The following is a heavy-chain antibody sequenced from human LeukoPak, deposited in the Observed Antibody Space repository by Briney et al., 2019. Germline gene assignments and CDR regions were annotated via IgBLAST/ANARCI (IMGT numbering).Heavy chain of an antibody. J-gene: IGHJ4*02. CDR3: ARDPRGITALVDYFDY. V-gene: IGHV3-21*04. D-gene: IGHD5-18*01. CDR2: ISSSSNYI. Sequence: GGSLRLSCAASGFTFSTYNMNWVRQAPGKGLEWVSSISSSSNYIYYADSVKGRFTISRDNAKNSLYLQMSSLRVEDTAVYYCARDPRGITALVDYFDYWGQGTLVTVSS. CDR1: GFTFSTYN.